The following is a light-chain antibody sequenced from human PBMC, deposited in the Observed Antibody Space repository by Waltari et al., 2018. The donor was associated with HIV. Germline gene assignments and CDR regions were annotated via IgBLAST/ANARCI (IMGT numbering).Light chain of an antibody. CDR3: QQYNSGST. CDR2: KAS. V-gene: IGKV1-5*03. J-gene: IGKJ1*01. Sequence: DIQMTQSPSTLSASVGDRVTITCRASQSINSWLAWYQQKPGKAPKLLIYKASDLESGVPSRFSGTRSGTEFTLPISSLQPDDFATYYCQQYNSGSTFGQGTKVEIK. CDR1: QSINSW.